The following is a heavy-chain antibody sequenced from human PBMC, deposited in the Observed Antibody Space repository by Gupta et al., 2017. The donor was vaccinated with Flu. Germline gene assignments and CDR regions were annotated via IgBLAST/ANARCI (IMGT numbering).Heavy chain of an antibody. D-gene: IGHD2-21*01. CDR3: ARAVVIASAGSDPYSFDY. V-gene: IGHV3-11*01. J-gene: IGHJ4*02. CDR2: ISGPGGRI. Sequence: WVGYISGPGGRIYYADSEKGRFTISRDNAKNSLFLQMSSLRAEDTSLYFCARAVVIASAGSDPYSFDYWGEGTRVPVSS.